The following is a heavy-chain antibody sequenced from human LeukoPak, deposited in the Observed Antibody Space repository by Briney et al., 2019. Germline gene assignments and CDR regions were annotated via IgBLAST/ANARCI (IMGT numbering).Heavy chain of an antibody. CDR3: ARDSGIVGATDDAFDI. CDR2: INPNSGGT. CDR1: GYTFTGYY. Sequence: GASVKVSCKASGYTFTGYYMHWVRQAPGQGLEWIGWINPNSGGTNYAQKFQGRVTMTRDTSISTAYMELSRLRSDDTAVYYCARDSGIVGATDDAFDIWAKGQWSPSLQ. D-gene: IGHD1-26*01. J-gene: IGHJ3*02. V-gene: IGHV1-2*02.